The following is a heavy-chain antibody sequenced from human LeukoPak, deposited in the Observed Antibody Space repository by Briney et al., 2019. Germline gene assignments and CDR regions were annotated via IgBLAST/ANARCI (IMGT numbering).Heavy chain of an antibody. CDR3: ASGAAAGALFNY. CDR2: MNPKSAHT. J-gene: IGHJ4*02. D-gene: IGHD6-13*01. V-gene: IGHV1-8*01. CDR1: GYTFTSYD. Sequence: ASVKVSCKASGYTFTSYDVHWVRQASGHGLEWMGWMNPKSAHTGLAQRFQGRVTLTRNTSISTAYMELSSLTSEDTAMYYCASGAAAGALFNYWGQGTLVTVSS.